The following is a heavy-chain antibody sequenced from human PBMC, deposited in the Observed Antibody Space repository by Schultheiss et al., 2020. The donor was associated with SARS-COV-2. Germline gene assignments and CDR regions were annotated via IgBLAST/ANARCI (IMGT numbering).Heavy chain of an antibody. CDR1: GFTFSSYS. CDR2: ISSSSSYI. CDR3: AREPPGRLRADDYGDY. Sequence: GGSLRLSCAASGFTFSSYSMNWVRQAPGKGLEWVSSISSSSSYIYYADSVKGRFTISRDNAKNSLYLQMNSLRAEDTAVYYCAREPPGRLRADDYGDYWGQGTLVTVSS. J-gene: IGHJ4*02. V-gene: IGHV3-21*01. D-gene: IGHD4-17*01.